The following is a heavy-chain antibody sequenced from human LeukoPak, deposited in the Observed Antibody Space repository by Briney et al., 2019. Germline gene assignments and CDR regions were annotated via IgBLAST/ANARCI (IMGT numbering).Heavy chain of an antibody. CDR1: GFTFSSDG. V-gene: IGHV3-33*06. Sequence: GRSLRLSCAASGFTFSSDGMHWVRQAPGKGLEWVAVIWYDGSNKYYADSVKGRFTISRDNSKNTLYLQMNSLRAEDTAVYYCAKDLSFAYYDSSGPLFQHWGQGTLVTVSS. CDR2: IWYDGSNK. J-gene: IGHJ1*01. D-gene: IGHD3-22*01. CDR3: AKDLSFAYYDSSGPLFQH.